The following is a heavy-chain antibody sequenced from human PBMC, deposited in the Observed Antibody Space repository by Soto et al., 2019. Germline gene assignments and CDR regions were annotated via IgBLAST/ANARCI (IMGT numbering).Heavy chain of an antibody. CDR1: GYTFTSYG. D-gene: IGHD2-8*01. J-gene: IGHJ5*02. Sequence: GASVKVSCKASGYTFTSYGISWVRQAPGQGLEWMGWISAYNGNTNYAQKLQGRVTMTTDTSTSTAYMELRSLRSDDTAVYYCARDKRYCTNGVCTNWFDPWGQGTLVTVSS. V-gene: IGHV1-18*01. CDR3: ARDKRYCTNGVCTNWFDP. CDR2: ISAYNGNT.